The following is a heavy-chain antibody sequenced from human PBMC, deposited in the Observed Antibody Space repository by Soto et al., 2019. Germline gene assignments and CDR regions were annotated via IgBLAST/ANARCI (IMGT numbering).Heavy chain of an antibody. CDR2: IYYSGST. D-gene: IGHD5-18*01. CDR3: ERDRGYSNWFDP. V-gene: IGHV4-59*01. CDR1: GGSITNYY. J-gene: IGHJ5*02. Sequence: QVQLQESGPGLVKPSETLSLTCTVSGGSITNYYWSWIRQPPGKGLEWIGYIYYSGSTNYNPSLKRRVTISVDTSKNQFSLKLSSVTAADTALYYCERDRGYSNWFDPWCQGTLVTVFS.